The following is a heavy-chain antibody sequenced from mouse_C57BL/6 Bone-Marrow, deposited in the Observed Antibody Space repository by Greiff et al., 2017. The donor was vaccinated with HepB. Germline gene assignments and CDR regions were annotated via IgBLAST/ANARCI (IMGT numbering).Heavy chain of an antibody. Sequence: QVQLKESGPGLVQPSQSLSITCTVSGFSLTSYGVHWVRQSPGKGLEWLGVIWSGGSTDYNAAFISRLSISKDNSKSQVFFKMNSLQADDTAIYYCARNSPRYYGSSGFAYWGQGTLVTVSA. D-gene: IGHD1-1*01. CDR2: IWSGGST. V-gene: IGHV2-2*01. CDR1: GFSLTSYG. J-gene: IGHJ3*01. CDR3: ARNSPRYYGSSGFAY.